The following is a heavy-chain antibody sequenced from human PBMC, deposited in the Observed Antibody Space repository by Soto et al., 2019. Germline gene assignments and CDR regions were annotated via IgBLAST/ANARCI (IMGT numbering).Heavy chain of an antibody. Sequence: ASVKVSCKASGYAFYSHSISWVRQAPGQGLEWMGRINADYGNTQYAQKFRGRVTMTTDTSTTTVYMELTNLRSDDTAVYYCGRCIQGDYYYGMDVWG. V-gene: IGHV1-18*01. CDR3: GRCIQGDYYYGMDV. J-gene: IGHJ6*02. D-gene: IGHD5-18*01. CDR2: INADYGNT. CDR1: GYAFYSHS.